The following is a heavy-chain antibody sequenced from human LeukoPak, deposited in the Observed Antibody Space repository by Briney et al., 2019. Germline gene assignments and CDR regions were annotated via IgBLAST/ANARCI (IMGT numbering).Heavy chain of an antibody. J-gene: IGHJ4*02. V-gene: IGHV3-23*01. CDR3: AKDRGANWNCFDY. Sequence: GGSLRLSWSAAEVTFGSFPMAWVRQAPGKGLEWVLTISGGGSSTYYADSVKGRFTFSRDNSKNTLYLQMNSLRAEDTAIYYCAKDRGANWNCFDYWGQGTLVTVSS. CDR1: EVTFGSFP. D-gene: IGHD3-10*01. CDR2: ISGGGSST.